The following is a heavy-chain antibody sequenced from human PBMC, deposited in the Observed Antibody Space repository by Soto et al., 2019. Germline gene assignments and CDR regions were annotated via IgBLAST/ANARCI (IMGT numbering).Heavy chain of an antibody. Sequence: GGSLRLSCAASGFTFSSYGMHWVRQAPGKGLEWVAVIWYDGSNKYYADSVKGRFTISRDNSKNTLYLQMNSLRAEDTAVYYCARDLAMGATTGDYWGQGTLVTSPQ. J-gene: IGHJ4*02. CDR3: ARDLAMGATTGDY. CDR2: IWYDGSNK. CDR1: GFTFSSYG. V-gene: IGHV3-33*01. D-gene: IGHD1-26*01.